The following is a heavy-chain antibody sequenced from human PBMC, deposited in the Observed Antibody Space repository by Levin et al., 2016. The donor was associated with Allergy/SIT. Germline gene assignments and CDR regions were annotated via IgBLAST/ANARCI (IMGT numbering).Heavy chain of an antibody. CDR3: ASARRIAVAGSTRYYYYYYGMDV. J-gene: IGHJ6*02. CDR2: INHSGST. V-gene: IGHV4-34*01. D-gene: IGHD6-19*01. Sequence: SETLSLTCAVYGGSFSGYYWSWIRQPPGKGLEWIGEINHSGSTNYNPSLKSRVTISVDTSKNQFSLKLSSVTAADTAVYYCASARRIAVAGSTRYYYYYYGMDVWGQGTTVTVSS. CDR1: GGSFSGYY.